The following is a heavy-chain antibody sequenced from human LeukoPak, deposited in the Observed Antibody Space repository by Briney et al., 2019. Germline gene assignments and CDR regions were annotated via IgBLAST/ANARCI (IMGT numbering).Heavy chain of an antibody. D-gene: IGHD3-10*01. CDR2: ISSSGSTI. CDR3: ARDRTYGSGTYYNPPFDP. V-gene: IGHV3-11*01. CDR1: GFTFSDYY. Sequence: GGSLRLSCAASGFTFSDYYMSWIRQAPGKGLEWVSYISSSGSTIYYADSVKGRFTISRDSAKNSLYLQMNSLRAEDTAVYYCARDRTYGSGTYYNPPFDPWGQGTRVTVSS. J-gene: IGHJ5*02.